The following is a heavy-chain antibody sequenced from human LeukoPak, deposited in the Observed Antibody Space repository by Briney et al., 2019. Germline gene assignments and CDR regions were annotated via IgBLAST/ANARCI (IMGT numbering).Heavy chain of an antibody. V-gene: IGHV4-39*02. CDR2: IYYSGST. J-gene: IGHJ4*02. Sequence: SETLSLTCTVSGGFISSSSYYWGWIRQPPGKGLEWIGSIYYSGSTYYNPSLKSRVTISVDTSKKHLLLNLTSVTAADTAVYYCARDVGYGVESYYYYFDYWGQGTLVTVSS. CDR1: GGFISSSSYY. CDR3: ARDVGYGVESYYYYFDY. D-gene: IGHD3-10*01.